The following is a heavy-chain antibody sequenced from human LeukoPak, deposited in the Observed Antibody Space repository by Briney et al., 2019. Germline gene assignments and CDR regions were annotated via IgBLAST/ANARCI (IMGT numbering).Heavy chain of an antibody. J-gene: IGHJ4*02. Sequence: GASVKVSCKASGYTFTSYYMHWVRQAPGQGLEWMGIINPSGGSTSYAQKFQGRVTMTRDMSTSTVYMELSSLRSEDTAVYYCAKASDTAMVIGSYFDYWGQGTLVTVSS. CDR1: GYTFTSYY. V-gene: IGHV1-46*01. D-gene: IGHD5-18*01. CDR2: INPSGGST. CDR3: AKASDTAMVIGSYFDY.